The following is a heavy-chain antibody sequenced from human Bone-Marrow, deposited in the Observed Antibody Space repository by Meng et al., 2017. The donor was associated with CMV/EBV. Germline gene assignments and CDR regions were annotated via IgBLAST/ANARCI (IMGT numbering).Heavy chain of an antibody. D-gene: IGHD1-20*01. J-gene: IGHJ6*02. CDR1: GGSFSGYY. V-gene: IGHV4-34*01. Sequence: GSLRLSCAVYGGSFSGYYWSWIRQPPGKGLEWIGEINHSGSTNYNPSLKSRVTISVDTSKNQFSLKLSSVTAADTAVYYCASQRGRYNWNHYYGMDVWGQGTTVTVSS. CDR3: ASQRGRYNWNHYYGMDV. CDR2: INHSGST.